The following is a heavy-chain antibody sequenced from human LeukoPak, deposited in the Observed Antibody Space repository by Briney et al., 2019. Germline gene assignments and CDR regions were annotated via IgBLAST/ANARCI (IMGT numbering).Heavy chain of an antibody. V-gene: IGHV3-11*01. CDR1: GFSVSNYY. D-gene: IGHD3-22*01. CDR3: AVGYYYDSSGYPVDY. Sequence: AESRRLSCAASGFSVSNYYMSCIRQPPGGGRGWVSYISISGSTIYYADSVKGRFTISRDNAKNSLYLQMNSLRAEDTAVYYCAVGYYYDSSGYPVDYWGQGTLVTVSS. J-gene: IGHJ4*02. CDR2: ISISGSTI.